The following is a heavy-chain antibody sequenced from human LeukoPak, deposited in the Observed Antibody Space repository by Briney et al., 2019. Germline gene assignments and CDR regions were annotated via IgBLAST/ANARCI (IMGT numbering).Heavy chain of an antibody. V-gene: IGHV1-8*01. Sequence: ASVKVSCKASGYTFTSYDINWVRQATGQGLEWMGWMNPNSGNTGYAQKFQGRVTMTRNTSISTAYMELSSLRSEDTAVYYCAGGITMVRGVIITPIYYYYGMDVWGQGTTVTVSS. CDR1: GYTFTSYD. D-gene: IGHD3-10*01. CDR2: MNPNSGNT. J-gene: IGHJ6*02. CDR3: AGGITMVRGVIITPIYYYYGMDV.